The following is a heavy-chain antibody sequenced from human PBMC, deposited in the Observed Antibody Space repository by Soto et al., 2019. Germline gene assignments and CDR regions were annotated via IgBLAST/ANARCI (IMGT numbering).Heavy chain of an antibody. D-gene: IGHD3-3*01. J-gene: IGHJ6*02. Sequence: SETLSLTCTVSGGSISSGGYYWSWIRQHPGKGLEWIGYIYYNGSTYYNPSLKSRVTISVDTSKNQFSLKLSSVTAADTAVYYCARNMIDYDFRSGYYTGYYYYYGMDVWGQGTTVNVSS. CDR3: ARNMIDYDFRSGYYTGYYYYYGMDV. CDR2: IYYNGST. V-gene: IGHV4-31*03. CDR1: GGSISSGGYY.